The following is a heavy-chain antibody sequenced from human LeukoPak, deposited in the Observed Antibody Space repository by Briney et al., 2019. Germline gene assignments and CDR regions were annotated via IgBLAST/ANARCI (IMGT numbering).Heavy chain of an antibody. V-gene: IGHV1-24*01. CDR3: ATEPRVRDGDTSDFDY. Sequence: ASVTVSCKVSGYTLTELSMHWVRQAPGKGLEWMGGFDSEDGETVYGQNFQGRVTMTEDASADTAYIELTGLRSEDTAVYYCATEPRVRDGDTSDFDYWGQGTLVTVSS. D-gene: IGHD5-24*01. J-gene: IGHJ4*02. CDR2: FDSEDGET. CDR1: GYTLTELS.